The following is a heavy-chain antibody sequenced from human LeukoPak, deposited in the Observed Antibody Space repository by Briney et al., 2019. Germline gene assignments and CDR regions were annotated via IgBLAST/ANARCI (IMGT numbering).Heavy chain of an antibody. J-gene: IGHJ4*02. CDR2: INPNSGGT. CDR1: GYTFTRYD. CDR3: ARDRSGGYPDY. D-gene: IGHD2-15*01. Sequence: ASVKVSCKASGYTFTRYDINWVRQATGQGLEWMGWINPNSGGTNYAQKFQGWVTMTRDTSISTAYMELSRLRSDDTAVYYCARDRSGGYPDYWGQGTLVTVSS. V-gene: IGHV1-2*04.